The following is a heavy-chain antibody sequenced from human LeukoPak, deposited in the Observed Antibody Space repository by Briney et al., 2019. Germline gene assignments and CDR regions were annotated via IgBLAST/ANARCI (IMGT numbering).Heavy chain of an antibody. Sequence: ASVNVSCMASGGTLSSYSISWVRQAPGQGLEWMGGIIPIFGTANYAQKFQGRVTITADESTSTAYMELSSLRSEDTAVYYCASSDSSGYDYDDWGQGTLVTVSS. D-gene: IGHD3-22*01. CDR2: IIPIFGTA. J-gene: IGHJ4*02. CDR1: GGTLSSYS. CDR3: ASSDSSGYDYDD. V-gene: IGHV1-69*13.